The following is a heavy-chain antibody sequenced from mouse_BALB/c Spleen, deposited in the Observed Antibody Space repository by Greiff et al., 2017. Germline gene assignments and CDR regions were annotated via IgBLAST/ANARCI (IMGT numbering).Heavy chain of an antibody. J-gene: IGHJ4*01. Sequence: EVQGVESGGDLVKPGGSLKLSCAASGFTFSSYGMSWVRQTPDKRLEWVATISSGGSYTYYPDSMKGRFTISRDNAKNTLYLHMSSLKSADTAMYYCARRHYSSSSVYAMDYWGQGTSVTVSS. CDR3: ARRHYSSSSVYAMDY. CDR2: ISSGGSYT. D-gene: IGHD1-1*01. CDR1: GFTFSSYG. V-gene: IGHV5-6*01.